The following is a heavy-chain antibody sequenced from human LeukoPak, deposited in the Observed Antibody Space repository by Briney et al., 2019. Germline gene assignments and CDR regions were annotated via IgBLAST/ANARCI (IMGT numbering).Heavy chain of an antibody. Sequence: VASVKVSCKASGYTFTSYGISWVRQAPGQGLEWMGWISAYNGNTNYAQKLQGRVTMTRNTSISTAYMELSSLRSEDTAVYYCARTPGWLYWYFDLWGRGTLVTVSS. V-gene: IGHV1-18*01. J-gene: IGHJ2*01. CDR2: ISAYNGNT. CDR3: ARTPGWLYWYFDL. D-gene: IGHD6-19*01. CDR1: GYTFTSYG.